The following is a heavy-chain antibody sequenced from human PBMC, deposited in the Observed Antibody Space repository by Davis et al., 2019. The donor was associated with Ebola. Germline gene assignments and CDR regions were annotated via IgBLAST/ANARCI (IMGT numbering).Heavy chain of an antibody. CDR2: INHSGST. J-gene: IGHJ6*04. Sequence: MPGGSLRLSCAVYGGSFSGYYWSWIRQPPGKGLEWIGEINHSGSTNYNPSLKSRVTISVDTSKNQFSLKLSSVTAADTAVYYCARSRADVVVVAATVLYYYYGMDVWGKGTTVTVSS. CDR3: ARSRADVVVVAATVLYYYYGMDV. D-gene: IGHD2-15*01. CDR1: GGSFSGYY. V-gene: IGHV4-34*01.